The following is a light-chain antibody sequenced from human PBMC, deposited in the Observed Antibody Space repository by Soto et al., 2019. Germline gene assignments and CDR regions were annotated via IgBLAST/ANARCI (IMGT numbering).Light chain of an antibody. CDR2: EVS. CDR1: RLDIAPYNY. J-gene: IGLJ1*01. V-gene: IGLV2-14*01. CDR3: SSYTSSTNYV. Sequence: QSELSQLSPVDRAPGGWGSLSRPGTRLDIAPYNYVSWYQQHPGKAPKLIIYEVSYRPSGISNRFSGSKSGNTASLTISGLQAEDEADYCCSSYTSSTNYVFGTGNKGNV.